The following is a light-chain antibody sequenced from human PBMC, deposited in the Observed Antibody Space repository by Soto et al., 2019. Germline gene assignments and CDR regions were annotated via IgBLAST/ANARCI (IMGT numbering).Light chain of an antibody. Sequence: EIVLTQSPATLSVSPGERATLSCRASQTVNNNYLAWYQQKPGQAPRLLIYGISTRATGVPARFSGSGSGTDFTLTISILEPEDFAVYYCQQRSSWPITFGQGTRLEI. CDR1: QTVNNNY. CDR2: GIS. J-gene: IGKJ5*01. CDR3: QQRSSWPIT. V-gene: IGKV3D-20*02.